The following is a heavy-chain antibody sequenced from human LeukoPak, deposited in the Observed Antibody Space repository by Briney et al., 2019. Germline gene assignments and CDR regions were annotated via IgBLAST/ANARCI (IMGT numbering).Heavy chain of an antibody. J-gene: IGHJ3*02. CDR3: AREVGTPQAFDI. D-gene: IGHD1-26*01. CDR1: RFTFSNYG. CDR2: INSRSSTI. V-gene: IGHV3-48*01. Sequence: GGSLRLSCAASRFTFSNYGVNWVRQAPGKGLEWVSYINSRSSTIYYADSVRGRFTISRDNAKNSLYLQMNSLKAEDTAIYYCAREVGTPQAFDIWGQGTIVTVSS.